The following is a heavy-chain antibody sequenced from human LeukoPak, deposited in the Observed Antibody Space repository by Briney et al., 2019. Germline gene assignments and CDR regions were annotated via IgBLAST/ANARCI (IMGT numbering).Heavy chain of an antibody. CDR2: ISSSGTYI. D-gene: IGHD3-10*01. J-gene: IGHJ1*01. CDR3: AKETNYYHSGSYWEHIQH. CDR1: GFTFKSYT. V-gene: IGHV3-21*04. Sequence: GGSLRLSCAASGFTFKSYTMTWVRQAPGKGLEWVSSISSSGTYIYYADSLKGRFTISRDNSKNTLYLQMNSLRAEDTAVYYCAKETNYYHSGSYWEHIQHWGQGTLVTVSS.